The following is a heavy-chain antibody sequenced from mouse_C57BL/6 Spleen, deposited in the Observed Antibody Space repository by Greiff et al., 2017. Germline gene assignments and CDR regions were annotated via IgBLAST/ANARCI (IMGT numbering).Heavy chain of an antibody. Sequence: EVMLVESEGGLVQPGSSMKLSCTASGFTFSDYYMAWVRQVPEKGLEWVANINYDGSSTYYLDSLKSRFIISRDNAKNILYLQMSSLKSEDTATYYCAREKGHAMDYWGQGTSVTVSS. V-gene: IGHV5-16*01. CDR2: INYDGSST. CDR3: AREKGHAMDY. J-gene: IGHJ4*01. D-gene: IGHD3-3*01. CDR1: GFTFSDYY.